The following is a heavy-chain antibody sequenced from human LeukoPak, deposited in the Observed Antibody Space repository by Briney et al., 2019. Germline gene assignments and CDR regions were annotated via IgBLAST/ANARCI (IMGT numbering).Heavy chain of an antibody. CDR2: ISSSGSTI. CDR1: GFTFSSYE. J-gene: IGHJ2*01. V-gene: IGHV3-48*03. CDR3: ARVGYSYGSDWYFDL. Sequence: GSLRLPCAASGFTFSSYEMNWVRQAPGKGLEWVSYISSSGSTIYYADSVKGRFTISRDNAKNSLYLQMNSLRAEDTAVYYCARVGYSYGSDWYFDLWGSGTLVTVSS. D-gene: IGHD5-18*01.